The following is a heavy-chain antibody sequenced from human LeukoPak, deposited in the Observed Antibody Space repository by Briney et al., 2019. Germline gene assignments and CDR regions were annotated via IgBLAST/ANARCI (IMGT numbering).Heavy chain of an antibody. J-gene: IGHJ6*02. V-gene: IGHV4-39*01. Sequence: SETLSLTCTVSGGSISSSRYYWGWIRQPPGKGLEWNGSNYYSGSTYYNPSLKSRVTISVDTSKNQFSLKLSSVTAADTAVYYCASFSSSWYQDYYYGMDVWGQGTTVTVSS. CDR1: GGSISSSRYY. CDR2: NYYSGST. CDR3: ASFSSSWYQDYYYGMDV. D-gene: IGHD6-13*01.